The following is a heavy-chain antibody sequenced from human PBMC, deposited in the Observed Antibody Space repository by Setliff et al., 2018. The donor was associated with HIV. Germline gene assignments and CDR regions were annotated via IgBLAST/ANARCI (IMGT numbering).Heavy chain of an antibody. Sequence: SVKVSCKASGGTFSSYALSWVRQAPGQGLEWMGGIIPLFGTTKNAQKFQGRVTMTTDTSKRTAYMDLRSLKSEDTAVYYCAACTLQSGGLSGSYPGGLDYWGQGTLVTVSS. CDR3: AACTLQSGGLSGSYPGGLDY. J-gene: IGHJ4*02. CDR1: GGTFSSYA. D-gene: IGHD1-26*01. V-gene: IGHV1-69*05. CDR2: IIPLFGTT.